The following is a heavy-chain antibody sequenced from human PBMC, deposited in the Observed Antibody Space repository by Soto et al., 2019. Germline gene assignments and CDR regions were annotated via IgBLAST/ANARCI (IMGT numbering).Heavy chain of an antibody. CDR1: GYSFTSYW. D-gene: IGHD6-6*01. CDR3: ASSGGGGRTLQSSSHYYYYGMDV. Sequence: GESLKISCKGSGYSFTSYWIGWVRQMPGKGLEWMGIIYPGDSDTRYSPSFQGQVTISADKSISTAYLQWSSLKASDTAMYYWASSGGGGRTLQSSSHYYYYGMDVWGQGTTVTGSS. J-gene: IGHJ6*02. V-gene: IGHV5-51*01. CDR2: IYPGDSDT.